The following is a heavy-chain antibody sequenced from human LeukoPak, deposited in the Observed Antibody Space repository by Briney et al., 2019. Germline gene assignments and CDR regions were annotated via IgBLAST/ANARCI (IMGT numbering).Heavy chain of an antibody. CDR2: FDPEDGET. J-gene: IGHJ3*02. D-gene: IGHD1-26*01. V-gene: IGHV1-24*01. CDR3: ATGSRGSYVRAFDI. Sequence: GASVKVSCKASGYTFTSYGISWVRQAPGQGLEWMGGFDPEDGETIYAQKFQGRVTMTEDTSTDTAYMELSSLRSEDTAVYYCATGSRGSYVRAFDIWGQGTMVTVSS. CDR1: GYTFTSYG.